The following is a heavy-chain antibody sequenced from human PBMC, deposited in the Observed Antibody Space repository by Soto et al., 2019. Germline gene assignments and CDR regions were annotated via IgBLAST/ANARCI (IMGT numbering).Heavy chain of an antibody. Sequence: PGGSLRLSCAASGFTVSSNYMSWVRQAPGKGLEWVSVIYSGGSTYYADSVKGRFTISRDNSKNTLYLQMNSLRAEDTAVYYCARVGCSGGSCYEAVGCYGMDVWGQGTTVTVSS. CDR1: GFTVSSNY. J-gene: IGHJ6*02. D-gene: IGHD2-15*01. CDR2: IYSGGST. CDR3: ARVGCSGGSCYEAVGCYGMDV. V-gene: IGHV3-53*01.